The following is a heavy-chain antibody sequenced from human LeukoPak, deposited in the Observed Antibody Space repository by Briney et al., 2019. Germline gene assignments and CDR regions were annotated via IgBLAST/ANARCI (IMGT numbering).Heavy chain of an antibody. J-gene: IGHJ4*02. D-gene: IGHD3-10*01. CDR2: IYPGDSDT. V-gene: IGHV5-51*01. CDR1: GYSFTSYW. CDR3: ARLPITMVRGVMASDY. Sequence: PGESLKISSKGSGYSFTSYWIGWVRQMPGKGLGWMGIIYPGDSDTRYSPSFQGQVTISADTSISTAYLQWSSLKASDTAMYYCARLPITMVRGVMASDYWGQGTLVTVSS.